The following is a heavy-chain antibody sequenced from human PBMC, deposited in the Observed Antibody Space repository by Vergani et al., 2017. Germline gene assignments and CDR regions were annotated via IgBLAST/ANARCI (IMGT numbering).Heavy chain of an antibody. Sequence: EVQLVESGGGLVQPGGSLRLSCSASGFTFSSYAMHWVRQAPGKGLEYVSAISSNGGSTYYADSVKGRFTISRDNSKNTLYLQMSSLRAEDTAVYYCVKRPASSWYLSPYFDYWGQGTLVTVSS. D-gene: IGHD6-13*01. V-gene: IGHV3-64D*06. CDR1: GFTFSSYA. CDR2: ISSNGGST. CDR3: VKRPASSWYLSPYFDY. J-gene: IGHJ4*02.